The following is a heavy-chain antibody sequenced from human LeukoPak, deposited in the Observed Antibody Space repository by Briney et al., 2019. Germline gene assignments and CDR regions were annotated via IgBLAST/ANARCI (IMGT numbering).Heavy chain of an antibody. D-gene: IGHD6-6*01. CDR3: ARGRLMAAPDERYYFDY. CDR2: IIPIFGTA. CDR1: GGTFSSYA. V-gene: IGHV1-69*06. Sequence: SVKVSCKASGGTFSSYAISWVRQAPGQGLEWMGGIIPIFGTANYAQKFQGRVTITADKSTSTAYMELSSLRSEDTAVYYCARGRLMAAPDERYYFDYWGQGTLVTVSS. J-gene: IGHJ4*02.